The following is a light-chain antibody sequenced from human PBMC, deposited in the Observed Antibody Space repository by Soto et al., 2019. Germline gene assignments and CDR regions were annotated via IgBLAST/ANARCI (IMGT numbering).Light chain of an antibody. V-gene: IGLV1-40*01. CDR3: QSYDSSLSGWV. CDR2: GNS. Sequence: QSVLTQPPSVSGAPGQRDTISCTGSSSNIGAGYDVHWYQQLPGTAPKLLIYGNSNRPSGVPDRFPGSKSGTSASLAITGLQAEDEADYYCQSYDSSLSGWVFGGGTKVTVL. CDR1: SSNIGAGYD. J-gene: IGLJ2*01.